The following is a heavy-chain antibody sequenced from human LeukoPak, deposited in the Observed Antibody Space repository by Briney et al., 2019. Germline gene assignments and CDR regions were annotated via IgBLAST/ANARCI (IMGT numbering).Heavy chain of an antibody. CDR2: ISAYNGNT. CDR3: AKRGVSDVWGAGYYYYMDV. V-gene: IGHV1-18*01. CDR1: GYTFTSYG. D-gene: IGHD3-16*01. Sequence: ASVKVSCKASGYTFTSYGISWVRQAPGQGLEWMGWISAYNGNTNYAQKLQGRVTMTTDTSTSTAYMELRSLRSDDTAVYYCAKRGVSDVWGAGYYYYMDVWGKGTTVTVSS. J-gene: IGHJ6*03.